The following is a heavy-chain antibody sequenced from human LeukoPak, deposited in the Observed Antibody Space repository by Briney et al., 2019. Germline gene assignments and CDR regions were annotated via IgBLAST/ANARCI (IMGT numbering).Heavy chain of an antibody. CDR3: ARGLAAAGRRGVDY. CDR2: ISSSGSTI. D-gene: IGHD6-13*01. J-gene: IGHJ4*02. V-gene: IGHV3-48*03. Sequence: GGSLRLSCAASGFTFSSYEMNWVRQAPGKGLEWVSYISSSGSTIYYADSVKGRFTISRDNAKNSLYLQMNSLRAEDTAVYYCARGLAAAGRRGVDYWGQGTLVTVSS. CDR1: GFTFSSYE.